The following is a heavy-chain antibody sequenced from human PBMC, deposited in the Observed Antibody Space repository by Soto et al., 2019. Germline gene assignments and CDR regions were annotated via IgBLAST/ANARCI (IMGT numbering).Heavy chain of an antibody. J-gene: IGHJ3*02. CDR2: INPSGGST. CDR3: ASGGNYYDSSGYYRSPWAFDI. Sequence: ASVKVSCKASGYTFTSYYMHWVRQAPGQGLERMGIINPSGGSTSYAQKFQGRVTMTRDTSTSTVYMELSSLRSEDTAVYYCASGGNYYDSSGYYRSPWAFDIRGQGTMVTVSS. CDR1: GYTFTSYY. D-gene: IGHD3-22*01. V-gene: IGHV1-46*03.